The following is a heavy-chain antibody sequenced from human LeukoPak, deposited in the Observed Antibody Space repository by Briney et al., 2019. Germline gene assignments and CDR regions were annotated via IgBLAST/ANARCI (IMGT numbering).Heavy chain of an antibody. Sequence: SLRLSCTVSGFIFDDYAIHWVRHAPGEGLEWVSGIGWNSDSMGYADSVKGRFTISRDNSNNSLYLQMNSLRTEDTALYYCAKEAAYYYDSSGPFDYWGQGTLVTVSS. D-gene: IGHD3-22*01. CDR1: GFIFDDYA. CDR2: IGWNSDSM. J-gene: IGHJ4*02. CDR3: AKEAAYYYDSSGPFDY. V-gene: IGHV3-9*01.